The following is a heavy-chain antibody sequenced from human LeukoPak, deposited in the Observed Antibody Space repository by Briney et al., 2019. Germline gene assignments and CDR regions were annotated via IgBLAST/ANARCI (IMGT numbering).Heavy chain of an antibody. CDR2: IIPIFGTA. CDR1: GGTFSSYA. CDR3: ARDRPSYYDSSGYYGGDY. D-gene: IGHD3-22*01. V-gene: IGHV1-69*01. Sequence: SVKVSCKASGGTFSSYAISWVRQAPGQELEWMGGIIPIFGTANYAQKFQGRVTITADESSSTAYMELSSLRSEDTAVYYCARDRPSYYDSSGYYGGDYWGQGTLVTVSS. J-gene: IGHJ4*02.